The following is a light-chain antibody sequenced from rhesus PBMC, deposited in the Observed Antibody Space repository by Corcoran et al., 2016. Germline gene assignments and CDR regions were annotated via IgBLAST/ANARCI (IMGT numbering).Light chain of an antibody. CDR2: KAS. J-gene: IGKJ4*01. CDR1: ENVNNH. CDR3: QQSFGVPPT. Sequence: DIQMTQSPSSLSASIGERVTVTCRASENVNNHLNWYQQKPGKAPKFLIYKASNLQDGVPSRFSGSGSGTEYTLTISSLQAEDVATYYCQQSFGVPPTFGGGTKVDLK. V-gene: IGKV1-74*01.